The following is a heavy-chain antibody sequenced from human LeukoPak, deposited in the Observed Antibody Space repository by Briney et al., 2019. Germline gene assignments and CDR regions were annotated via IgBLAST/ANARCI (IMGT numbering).Heavy chain of an antibody. D-gene: IGHD6-13*01. CDR3: ARFSYGYSSSWYGNYFDY. CDR2: IKQDGSEK. J-gene: IGHJ4*02. CDR1: GFTFISYW. Sequence: GGSLSLSCAASGFTFISYWMSWVRQAPGKGLEWVANIKQDGSEKYYVDSVKGRFTISRDNAKNSLYLQMNSLRAEDTAVYYCARFSYGYSSSWYGNYFDYWGQGTLVTVSS. V-gene: IGHV3-7*03.